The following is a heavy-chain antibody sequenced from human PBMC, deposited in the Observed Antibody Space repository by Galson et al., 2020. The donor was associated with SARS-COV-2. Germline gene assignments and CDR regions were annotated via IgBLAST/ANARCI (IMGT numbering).Heavy chain of an antibody. CDR2: ISSSSSYT. CDR1: GFTFSDYY. CDR3: ARDRDVVVVAATRYYYYYMDV. Sequence: SCAAFGFTFSDYYMSWIRQAPGKGLEWVSYISSSSSYTNYADSVKGRFTISRDNAKNSLYLQMNSLRAEDTAVYYCARDRDVVVVAATRYYYYYMDVWGKGTTVTVSS. J-gene: IGHJ6*03. D-gene: IGHD2-15*01. V-gene: IGHV3-11*06.